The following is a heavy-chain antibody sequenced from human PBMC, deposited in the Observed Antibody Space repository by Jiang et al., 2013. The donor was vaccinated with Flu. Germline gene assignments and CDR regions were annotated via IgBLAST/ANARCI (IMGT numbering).Heavy chain of an antibody. J-gene: IGHJ3*02. D-gene: IGHD4-17*01. CDR3: ARDRHDYGVDPFDI. CDR1: GASISSGGYY. Sequence: GLVKPSQTLSLTCTVSGASISSGGYYWIWIRQHPGKGLEWIGHIYYSGTTYYNPSLKSRLTISVDTSKNQFSLELSSVTAADTAMYYCARDRHDYGVDPFDIWGQGTMVTVSS. V-gene: IGHV4-31*03. CDR2: IYYSGTT.